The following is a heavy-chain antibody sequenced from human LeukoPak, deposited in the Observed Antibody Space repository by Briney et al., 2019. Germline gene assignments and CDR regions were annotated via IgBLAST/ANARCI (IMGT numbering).Heavy chain of an antibody. CDR2: INSDGGRT. D-gene: IGHD1-26*01. Sequence: TGGSLRLSCAASGFTFSSYWMHWVRQAPGKGLVWVSRINSDGGRTNYADSVKGRFTISRDNAKSTLYLQMNSLRAEDTAVYYCTTSSGTYRFDPWGQGTLVTVSS. J-gene: IGHJ5*02. CDR1: GFTFSSYW. V-gene: IGHV3-74*01. CDR3: TTSSGTYRFDP.